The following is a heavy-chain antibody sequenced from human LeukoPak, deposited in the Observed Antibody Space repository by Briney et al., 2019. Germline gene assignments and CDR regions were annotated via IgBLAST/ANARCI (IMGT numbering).Heavy chain of an antibody. CDR3: ARDLGDDYDILTGYYDY. D-gene: IGHD3-9*01. J-gene: IGHJ4*02. V-gene: IGHV3-7*01. Sequence: GGSLRLSCAASGFTFSSYWMSWVRQAPGKGLEWVANIKQDGSEKYYVDSVKGRLTISRDNAKNSLYLQMNSLRAEDTAVYYCARDLGDDYDILTGYYDYWGQGTLVTVSS. CDR1: GFTFSSYW. CDR2: IKQDGSEK.